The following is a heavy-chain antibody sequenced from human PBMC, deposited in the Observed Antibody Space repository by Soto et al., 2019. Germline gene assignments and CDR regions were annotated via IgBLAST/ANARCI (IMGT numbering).Heavy chain of an antibody. J-gene: IGHJ5*02. D-gene: IGHD5-12*01. Sequence: QVQLVESGGGVVQPGRSLRLSCAASGFTFSSYGMHWVRQAPGKGLEWVAVISYDGSNKYYADSVKGRFTISRDNSRDTLYLQMNSLRAEATVVYYCAKVSGLLRSGWSDPGGQGTLDTVST. CDR2: ISYDGSNK. V-gene: IGHV3-30*18. CDR1: GFTFSSYG. CDR3: AKVSGLLRSGWSDP.